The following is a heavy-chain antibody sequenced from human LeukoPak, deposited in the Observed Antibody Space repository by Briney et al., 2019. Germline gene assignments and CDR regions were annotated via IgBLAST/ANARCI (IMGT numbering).Heavy chain of an antibody. CDR3: ARGGPERAMTYFGGYYYYYYMDV. J-gene: IGHJ6*03. CDR2: IFYSGTT. V-gene: IGHV4-30-4*07. D-gene: IGHD3-16*01. Sequence: PPQTLSLTCAVSGGSISGGGYSWSWIRQPPGKGLEWIGYIFYSGTTYYNPSLKSRITISVDTSKNQFSLKLSSVTAADTAVYYCARGGPERAMTYFGGYYYYYYMDVWGKGTTVTVSS. CDR1: GGSISGGGYS.